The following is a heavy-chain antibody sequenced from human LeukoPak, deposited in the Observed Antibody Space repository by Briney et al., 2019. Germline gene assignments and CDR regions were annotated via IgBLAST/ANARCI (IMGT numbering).Heavy chain of an antibody. D-gene: IGHD3-10*01. CDR3: ARPYYYGSGVQPRYGMDV. CDR2: LHYSGSA. CDR1: GDSISSSSYY. V-gene: IGHV4-39*07. J-gene: IGHJ6*02. Sequence: SETLSLTCTVSGDSISSSSYYWGWIRQPPGKGLEWIGSLHYSGSAYYNPSLKSRVTKSVDTSNNQFSLKLSSVTAADTAVYYCARPYYYGSGVQPRYGMDVWGQGTTVTVSS.